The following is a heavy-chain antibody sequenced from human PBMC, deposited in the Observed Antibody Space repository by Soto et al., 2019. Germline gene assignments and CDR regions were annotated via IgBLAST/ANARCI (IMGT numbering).Heavy chain of an antibody. V-gene: IGHV4-31*03. Sequence: TLSLTCSVSGDSISSIDYYWTWIRQHPEKGLEWIGNIYFRGNTYYSPSLESRLTISVDTSKNQFSLKLTSVTAADTAVYYCAREGGSYDSGGYLIRGAFDIWGQGTMVTVSS. D-gene: IGHD3-22*01. CDR3: AREGGSYDSGGYLIRGAFDI. CDR1: GDSISSIDYY. J-gene: IGHJ3*02. CDR2: IYFRGNT.